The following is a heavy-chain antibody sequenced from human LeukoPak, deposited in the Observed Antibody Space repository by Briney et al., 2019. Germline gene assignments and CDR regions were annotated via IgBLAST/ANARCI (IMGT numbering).Heavy chain of an antibody. CDR3: ARTMMTFGGVIVRGAFDI. Sequence: SETLSLTCTVSGGSISTDYWTWIRQPAGKGLEWIGLIYTSGSTNYNPSLKSRVTISVDKSKNQFSLNLSSVTAADTAVYYCARTMMTFGGVIVRGAFDIWGQGTLVTVSS. D-gene: IGHD3-16*02. V-gene: IGHV4-4*07. J-gene: IGHJ3*02. CDR2: IYTSGST. CDR1: GGSISTDY.